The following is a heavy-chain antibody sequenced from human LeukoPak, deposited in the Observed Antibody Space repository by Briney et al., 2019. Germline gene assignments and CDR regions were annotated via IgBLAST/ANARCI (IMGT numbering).Heavy chain of an antibody. CDR2: IYSSGST. V-gene: IGHV4-39*07. Sequence: PSETLSLTCTVSGGSISSSSYYCGWIRQPPGKGLEWIGSIYSSGSTYYNPSRKSRVTISVDTSKNQFYLKLSSVTAADAAVYYCATIRGYCSGGRCYSDWYFDLWGRGTLVTVSS. D-gene: IGHD2-15*01. CDR1: GGSISSSSYY. J-gene: IGHJ2*01. CDR3: ATIRGYCSGGRCYSDWYFDL.